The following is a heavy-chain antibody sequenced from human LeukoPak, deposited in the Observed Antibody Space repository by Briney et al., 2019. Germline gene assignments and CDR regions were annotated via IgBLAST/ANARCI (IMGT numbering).Heavy chain of an antibody. D-gene: IGHD5-24*01. CDR1: GFTFNMYT. Sequence: PGGSLRLSCAASGFTFNMYTMNWVRQAPGKGLEWVSSISSSGVYIYYAYSLKGRFTISRDNAKNSLYLQMNSLRADDTAVYYCARDRRLQPWSPAGFDYWGQGTLVTASS. V-gene: IGHV3-21*01. J-gene: IGHJ4*02. CDR2: ISSSGVYI. CDR3: ARDRRLQPWSPAGFDY.